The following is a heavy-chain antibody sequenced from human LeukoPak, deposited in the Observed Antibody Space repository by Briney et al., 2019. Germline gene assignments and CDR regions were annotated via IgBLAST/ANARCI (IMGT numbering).Heavy chain of an antibody. CDR3: ARVAVTTRIWFYFDY. J-gene: IGHJ4*02. CDR2: IYSGGSA. D-gene: IGHD4-17*01. CDR1: GFTVRSNY. Sequence: GGSLRLSCAASGFTVRSNYMSWVRQAPGKGLEWVSVIYSGGSAYYADSVKGRFTISRDNSRNTLYLQMNSLRAEDTAVYYCARVAVTTRIWFYFDYWGRRTLLTVSS. V-gene: IGHV3-53*01.